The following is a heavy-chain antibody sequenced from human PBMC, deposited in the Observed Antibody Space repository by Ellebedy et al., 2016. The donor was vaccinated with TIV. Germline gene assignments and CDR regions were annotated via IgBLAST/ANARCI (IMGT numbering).Heavy chain of an antibody. D-gene: IGHD3-10*01. V-gene: IGHV3-7*01. CDR3: ALVWASGYYLKY. CDR2: IKQDGSDK. Sequence: GESLKISCAASGFTFRTYWMSWVRQAPGKGLEWVANIKQDGSDKYYVDDVKGRFTVSRDNAKSSLYLQMNSLRAEETAVYYCALVWASGYYLKYWGQGTLVTVSS. CDR1: GFTFRTYW. J-gene: IGHJ4*02.